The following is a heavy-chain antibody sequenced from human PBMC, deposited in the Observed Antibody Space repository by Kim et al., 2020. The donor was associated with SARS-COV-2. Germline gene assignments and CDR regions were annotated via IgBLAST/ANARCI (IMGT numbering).Heavy chain of an antibody. V-gene: IGHV5-51*01. CDR3: ARHSMYYDSSGRFDY. Sequence: GESLKISCKGSGYSFTSYWIDWVRQMPGKGLEWMGIIYPGDSDTRYSPSFQGQVTISADKSISTAYLQWSSLKASDTAMYYCARHSMYYDSSGRFDYWGQGTLVTVSS. J-gene: IGHJ4*02. CDR1: GYSFTSYW. D-gene: IGHD3-22*01. CDR2: IYPGDSDT.